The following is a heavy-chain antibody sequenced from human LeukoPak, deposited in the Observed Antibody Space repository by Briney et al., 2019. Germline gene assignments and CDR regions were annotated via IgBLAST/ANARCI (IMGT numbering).Heavy chain of an antibody. CDR2: ISYDGSNK. D-gene: IGHD3-3*01. J-gene: IGHJ4*02. CDR1: GFTFSSYG. V-gene: IGHV3-30*18. Sequence: GRSLRLSCAASGFTFSSYGMHWVRQAPGKGLEWVAVISYDGSNKYYADSVKGRFTISRDNSKNTLYLQMNSLRAEDTAVYYCAKDMGQGLRAFDYWGQGTLVTVSS. CDR3: AKDMGQGLRAFDY.